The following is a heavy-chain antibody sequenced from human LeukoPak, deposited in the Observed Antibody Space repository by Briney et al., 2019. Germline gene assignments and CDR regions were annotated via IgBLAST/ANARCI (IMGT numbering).Heavy chain of an antibody. Sequence: PSETVSLTCTVSGGSISGYYWSWIRQPPGQGLEWIGYIYYSGSTNYNPSLKSRVTISVDTSKNQFSLKLSSVTAADTAVYYCAFAAAGIDYWGQGTLVTVSS. D-gene: IGHD6-13*01. CDR2: IYYSGST. CDR3: AFAAAGIDY. CDR1: GGSISGYY. V-gene: IGHV4-59*01. J-gene: IGHJ4*02.